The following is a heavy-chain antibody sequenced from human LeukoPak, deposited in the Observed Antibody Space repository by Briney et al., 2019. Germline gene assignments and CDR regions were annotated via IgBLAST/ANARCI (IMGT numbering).Heavy chain of an antibody. V-gene: IGHV6-1*01. CDR3: CHSLSGRTGAFDI. Sequence: SQTLSLTCPISGDSVSSNSAAWNWIRQSPSRALEWLGRTYYRSKWFNDYAVSVKSRITINPDTSKNQFSLQLHSVTPEDTAVYYCCHSLSGRTGAFDIWGQGTMVTVSS. CDR2: TYYRSKWFN. J-gene: IGHJ3*02. D-gene: IGHD2-21*01. CDR1: GDSVSSNSAA.